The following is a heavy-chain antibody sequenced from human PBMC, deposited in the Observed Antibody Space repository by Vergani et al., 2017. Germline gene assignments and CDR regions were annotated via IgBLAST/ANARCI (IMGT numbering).Heavy chain of an antibody. CDR1: GFTFDDYG. CDR3: ARRAVAGLNYYYYYYMDV. V-gene: IGHV3-20*04. D-gene: IGHD6-19*01. CDR2: ISWNSGSI. Sequence: EVQLVESGGGVVRPGGSLRLSCAASGFTFDDYGMSWVRQAPGKGLEWVSGISWNSGSIGYVDSVKGRFTISRDNAKNSLYLQMNSLRAEDTAVYYCARRAVAGLNYYYYYYMDVWGKGTTVTVSS. J-gene: IGHJ6*03.